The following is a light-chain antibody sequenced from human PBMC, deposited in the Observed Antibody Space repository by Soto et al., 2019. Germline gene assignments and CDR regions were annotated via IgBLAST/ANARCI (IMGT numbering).Light chain of an antibody. Sequence: EIVMTQSPATLSVSPGERATLSCRASQSVSSNLAWYQQKPGQAPRLLIYGASTRATGIPARFSGSVSGTEFTLTISSLQSEDFAVYYCQYYNNWPPGVTFGPGTKVDIK. CDR2: GAS. CDR1: QSVSSN. CDR3: QYYNNWPPGVT. V-gene: IGKV3-15*01. J-gene: IGKJ3*01.